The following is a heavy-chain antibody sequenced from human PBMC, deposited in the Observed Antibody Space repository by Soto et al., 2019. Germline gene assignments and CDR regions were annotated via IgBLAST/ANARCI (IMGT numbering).Heavy chain of an antibody. D-gene: IGHD2-2*01. Sequence: SVKVSCKASGGTFSSYAISWVRQAPGQGLEWMGGVIPIFGTANYAQKFQGRVTITADESTSTAYMELSSLRSEDTAVYYCARAYQLLPSWFDPWGQGTLVTVSS. CDR3: ARAYQLLPSWFDP. CDR2: VIPIFGTA. V-gene: IGHV1-69*13. J-gene: IGHJ5*02. CDR1: GGTFSSYA.